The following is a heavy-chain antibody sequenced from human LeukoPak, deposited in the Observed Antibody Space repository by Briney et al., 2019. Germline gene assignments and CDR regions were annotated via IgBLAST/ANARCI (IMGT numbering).Heavy chain of an antibody. CDR2: VSANGGTT. V-gene: IGHV3-23*01. J-gene: IGHJ4*02. Sequence: GGSLRLSCAASGFTFSCCAMHWVRQAPGKGLEWVSAVSANGGTTHYADSVKGRFTISRDNSKNTLYLQMNSLRAEDTAVYYCARDRIVVVVAATTHWGQGTLVTVSS. CDR3: ARDRIVVVVAATTH. CDR1: GFTFSCCA. D-gene: IGHD2-15*01.